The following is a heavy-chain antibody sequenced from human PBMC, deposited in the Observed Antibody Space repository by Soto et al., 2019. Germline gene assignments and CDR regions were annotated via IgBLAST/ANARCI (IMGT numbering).Heavy chain of an antibody. V-gene: IGHV3-15*01. CDR2: IKSKTDGGTT. CDR3: TTEWGYYYYYGMDA. CDR1: GFTFSNAW. Sequence: GGSLRLSCAASGFTFSNAWMSWVRQAPGKGLEWVGRIKSKTDGGTTDYAAPVKGRFTISRDDSKNTLYLQMNSLKTEDTAVYYCTTEWGYYYYYGMDAWGQGTTVTVSS. J-gene: IGHJ6*02. D-gene: IGHD7-27*01.